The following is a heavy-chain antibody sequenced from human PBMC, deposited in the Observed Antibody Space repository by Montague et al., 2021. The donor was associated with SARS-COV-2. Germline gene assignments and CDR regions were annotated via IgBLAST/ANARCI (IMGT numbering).Heavy chain of an antibody. J-gene: IGHJ6*02. Sequence: PALAKPTQTLTLTCTFSGFSRSTSGMCMTWIRQPPGKALEWLARSDWDGDKYYNTSLKSRLTISKDTSKNLVVLTMTNMDPVDTATYYCARGPSDTYYYNGMDVWGRGTTVTVSS. CDR2: SDWDGDK. V-gene: IGHV2-70*11. CDR3: ARGPSDTYYYNGMDV. CDR1: GFSRSTSGMC.